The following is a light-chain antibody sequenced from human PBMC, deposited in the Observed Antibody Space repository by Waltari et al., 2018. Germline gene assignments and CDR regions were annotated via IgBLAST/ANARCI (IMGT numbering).Light chain of an antibody. CDR3: AAWEDSLNGPV. J-gene: IGLJ3*02. CDR1: SSKIGSTT. V-gene: IGLV1-44*01. CDR2: SNN. Sequence: QSVLTQPPSASGTPAQRVTISCSGSSSKIGSTTVNWYQQLPGPAPKLLIYSNNHRPAGVPGRFTGSKEGPPAARAISGLQSEDEADYYCAAWEDSLNGPVFGGGTKLTVL.